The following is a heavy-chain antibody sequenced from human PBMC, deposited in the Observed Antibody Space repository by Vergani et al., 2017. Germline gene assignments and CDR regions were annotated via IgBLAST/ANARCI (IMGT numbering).Heavy chain of an antibody. D-gene: IGHD6-13*01. CDR1: GFTFSSFW. J-gene: IGHJ4*02. Sequence: EVQLVESGGGLVQPGGSLRLSCEASGFTFSSFWMHWVRQGPGKGLVWVSRINSDGSSTSYADSVKGRFTISRDNAKNTLYVQMNSLRAEDTAVYYCAKTTYSRLVKRFDYWGQGTLVTVSS. CDR3: AKTTYSRLVKRFDY. CDR2: INSDGSST. V-gene: IGHV3-74*01.